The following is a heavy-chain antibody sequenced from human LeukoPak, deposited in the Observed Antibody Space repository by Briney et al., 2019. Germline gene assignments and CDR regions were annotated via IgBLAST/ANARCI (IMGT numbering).Heavy chain of an antibody. V-gene: IGHV1-8*01. CDR2: MNPNSGNT. J-gene: IGHJ6*03. Sequence: ASVKVSCKASGYTFTSYDINWLRQATGQGLEWMGWMNPNSGNTGYAQKFQGRVTMTRNTSISTAYLELSSLRSEDTAVYYCARGASIAKYSYGSGSRLDYYYYYMDVWGKGTTVTVSS. D-gene: IGHD3-10*01. CDR3: ARGASIAKYSYGSGSRLDYYYYYMDV. CDR1: GYTFTSYD.